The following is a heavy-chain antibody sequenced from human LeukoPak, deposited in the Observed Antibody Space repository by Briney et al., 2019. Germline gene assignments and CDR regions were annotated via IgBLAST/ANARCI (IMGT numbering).Heavy chain of an antibody. D-gene: IGHD3-3*01. CDR1: GYTFTSYA. Sequence: ASVKVSCKASGYTFTSYAMHWVRQAPGQRLEWMGWINAGNGNTKYSQKFQGRVTITRDTSASTAYMELSSLRSEDTAVYYCARGALGFLEWLYHYGMDVWGQGTTVTVSS. J-gene: IGHJ6*02. V-gene: IGHV1-3*01. CDR2: INAGNGNT. CDR3: ARGALGFLEWLYHYGMDV.